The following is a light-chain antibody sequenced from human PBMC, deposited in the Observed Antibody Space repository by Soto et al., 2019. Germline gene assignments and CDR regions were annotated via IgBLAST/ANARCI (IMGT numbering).Light chain of an antibody. CDR1: QSVLYSSNNKNY. CDR2: WAS. J-gene: IGKJ3*01. V-gene: IGKV4-1*01. Sequence: DIVMTQSPDSLAVSLGERATINCKSSQSVLYSSNNKNYLAWYQQKPGQPPKLLIYWASTRESGVPDRFSGSGSGTDFTLTIGSLKAEDVAVYYCQQYYSTPLTFGPGTKVDIK. CDR3: QQYYSTPLT.